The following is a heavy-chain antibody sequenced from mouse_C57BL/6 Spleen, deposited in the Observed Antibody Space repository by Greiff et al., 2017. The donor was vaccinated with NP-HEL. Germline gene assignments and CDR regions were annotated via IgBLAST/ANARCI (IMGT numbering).Heavy chain of an antibody. CDR3: ARGANGDERDYYAMDY. CDR2: IYPGDGDT. V-gene: IGHV1-80*01. CDR1: GYAFSSYW. D-gene: IGHD4-1*01. Sequence: VQLQQSGAELVKPGASVKISCKASGYAFSSYWMNWVKQRPGKGLEWIGQIYPGDGDTNYNGKFKGKATLTADISSSTAYMQLSSLTSEDSAGYFCARGANGDERDYYAMDYWGQGTSVTVSS. J-gene: IGHJ4*01.